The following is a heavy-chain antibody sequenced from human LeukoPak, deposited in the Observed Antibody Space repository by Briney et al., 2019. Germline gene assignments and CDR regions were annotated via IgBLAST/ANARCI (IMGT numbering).Heavy chain of an antibody. V-gene: IGHV3-23*01. D-gene: IGHD6-19*01. CDR1: GFTFSNYA. Sequence: GGSLRLSCAASGFTFSNYAMNWVRQAPGKGLEWVSAILGSCATYYADPAKGRFTIARDRSKNTLYLQMNSLRVDDTAIYYCAKDREPDSGWNFDYWGQGTLVIVSS. J-gene: IGHJ4*01. CDR2: ILGSCAT. CDR3: AKDREPDSGWNFDY.